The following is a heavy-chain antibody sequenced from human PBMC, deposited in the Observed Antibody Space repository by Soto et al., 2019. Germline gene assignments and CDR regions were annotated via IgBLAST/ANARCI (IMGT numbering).Heavy chain of an antibody. J-gene: IGHJ4*02. CDR3: AKDSDSSGYYPVFDY. D-gene: IGHD3-22*01. CDR1: GFTFDDYA. Sequence: EVQLVESGGGLVQPGRSLRLSCAASGFTFDDYAMHWVRQAPGQGLEWVSGISWNSGSIGYADSVKGRFTISRDNAKNSLYLQMNSLSAEDTALYYCAKDSDSSGYYPVFDYWGQGTLVTVSS. CDR2: ISWNSGSI. V-gene: IGHV3-9*01.